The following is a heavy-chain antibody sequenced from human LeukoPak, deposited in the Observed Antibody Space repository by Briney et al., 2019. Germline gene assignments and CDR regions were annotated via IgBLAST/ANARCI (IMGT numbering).Heavy chain of an antibody. D-gene: IGHD6-19*01. CDR1: GFTFSSYG. CDR3: ARAQWLANYYYYGMDV. J-gene: IGHJ6*02. V-gene: IGHV3-33*01. Sequence: GGSLRVSCAASGFTFSSYGMHWVRQAPGNGLEWVAVIWYDGSNKYYADSVKGRFTISRDNSKNTLYLQMNSLRAEDAAVYYCARAQWLANYYYYGMDVWGQGTTVTVSS. CDR2: IWYDGSNK.